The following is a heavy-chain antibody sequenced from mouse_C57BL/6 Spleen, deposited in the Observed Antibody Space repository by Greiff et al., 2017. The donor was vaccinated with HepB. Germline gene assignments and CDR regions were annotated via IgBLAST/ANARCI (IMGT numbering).Heavy chain of an antibody. CDR2: IDPSDSYT. CDR1: GYTFTSYW. D-gene: IGHD2-4*01. CDR3: ARRYYDYDYFDY. Sequence: VQLQESGAELVMPGASVKLSCKASGYTFTSYWMHWVKQRPGQGLEWIGEIDPSDSYTNYNQKFKGKSTLTVDKSSSTAYMQLSSLTSEDSAVYYCARRYYDYDYFDYWGQGTTLTVSS. V-gene: IGHV1-69*01. J-gene: IGHJ2*01.